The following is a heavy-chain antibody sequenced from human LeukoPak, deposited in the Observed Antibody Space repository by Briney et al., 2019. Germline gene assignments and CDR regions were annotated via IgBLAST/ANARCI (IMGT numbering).Heavy chain of an antibody. D-gene: IGHD2-21*02. V-gene: IGHV3-23*01. CDR1: GFTFSSYA. Sequence: GGSLRLSCAASGFTFSSYAMSWVRQAPGKGLEWVSAISGSGGSTYYADSVKGRFTISRDISKNTLYLQMNSLRAEDTAVYYCAKDPLRDCGGDCFFDYWGQGTLVTVSS. J-gene: IGHJ4*02. CDR2: ISGSGGST. CDR3: AKDPLRDCGGDCFFDY.